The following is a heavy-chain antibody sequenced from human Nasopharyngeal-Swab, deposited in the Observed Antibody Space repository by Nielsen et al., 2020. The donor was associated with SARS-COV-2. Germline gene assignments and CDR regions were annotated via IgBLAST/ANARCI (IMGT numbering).Heavy chain of an antibody. D-gene: IGHD6-19*01. V-gene: IGHV1-2*06. CDR3: ARDRRVIAVAGTGLDY. J-gene: IGHJ4*02. CDR1: GYTFTGYY. CDR2: INPNSGGT. Sequence: ASVNVSCKASGYTFTGYYMHWVRQAPGQGLEWMGRINPNSGGTNYAQKFQGRVTMTRDTSISTAYMELSRLRSDDTAVYYCARDRRVIAVAGTGLDYWGQGTLVTVSS.